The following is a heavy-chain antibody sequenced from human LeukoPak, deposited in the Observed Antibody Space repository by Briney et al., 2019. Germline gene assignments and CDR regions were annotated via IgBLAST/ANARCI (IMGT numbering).Heavy chain of an antibody. Sequence: GGSLRLSCAASGFTFSSYAMHWVRQAPGKGLEWVAVISYDGSNKYYADSVKGRFTISRDNSKNTLYLQMNSLRAEDTAVYYCARARTGYDSSGYYWDDAFDIWGQGTMVTVSS. D-gene: IGHD3-22*01. V-gene: IGHV3-30*01. J-gene: IGHJ3*02. CDR2: ISYDGSNK. CDR3: ARARTGYDSSGYYWDDAFDI. CDR1: GFTFSSYA.